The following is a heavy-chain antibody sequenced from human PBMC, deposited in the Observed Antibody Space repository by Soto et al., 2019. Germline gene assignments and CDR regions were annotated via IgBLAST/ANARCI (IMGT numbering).Heavy chain of an antibody. CDR2: ISYDGSNK. V-gene: IGHV3-30*18. CDR3: AKMCSSGWSPRNDH. J-gene: IGHJ4*02. CDR1: GFTFSSYG. Sequence: GGSLRLSCAASGFTFSSYGMHWVRQAPGKGLEWVAVISYDGSNKYYADPVKGRFTISRDNSKNTLYLQMNSLRTEDTAVYYCAKMCSSGWSPRNDHWGQGTLVTVSS. D-gene: IGHD6-19*01.